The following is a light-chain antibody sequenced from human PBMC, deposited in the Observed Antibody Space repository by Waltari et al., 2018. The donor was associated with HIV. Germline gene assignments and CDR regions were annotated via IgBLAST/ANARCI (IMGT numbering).Light chain of an antibody. Sequence: DIQMTHSPSTLSASVGDSVTNTCRASQSISTWVAWYQQKPGKVPTLLIYKASSLESGVPSLFSGIGSRTKFTRTISSLQPDDFATYYCQQFLTYPYTFGQGTKLEIK. J-gene: IGKJ2*01. V-gene: IGKV1-5*03. CDR3: QQFLTYPYT. CDR1: QSISTW. CDR2: KAS.